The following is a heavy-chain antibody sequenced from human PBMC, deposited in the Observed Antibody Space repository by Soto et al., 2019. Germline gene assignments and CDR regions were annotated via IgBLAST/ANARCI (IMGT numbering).Heavy chain of an antibody. J-gene: IGHJ4*02. CDR3: VSQRTSVLTQAYFDY. CDR1: GGSVSNSNYY. CDR2: VYYRGRS. V-gene: IGHV4-39*01. Sequence: SETLSLTCTVSGGSVSNSNYYWGWIRQSPGKGLEWIGSVYYRGRSYSKSSIKSRVTISVDTSKNQFSLNLNSVTASDTAVYFCVSQRTSVLTQAYFDYWGPGALVTVSS. D-gene: IGHD2-8*01.